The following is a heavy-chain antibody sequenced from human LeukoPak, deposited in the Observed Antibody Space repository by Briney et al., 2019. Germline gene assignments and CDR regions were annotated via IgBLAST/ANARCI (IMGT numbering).Heavy chain of an antibody. D-gene: IGHD3-22*01. CDR2: TFYSGST. V-gene: IGHV4-39*01. CDR1: GDSISSSSYY. Sequence: SETLSLTCTVSGDSISSSSYYWEWIRQPPGKGLEWIGSTFYSGSTYYNPSLKSRVTISVDTSKNQFSLKLSSVTAADTAVYYCARHLFGSGYYPDYWGQGTLVTVSS. CDR3: ARHLFGSGYYPDY. J-gene: IGHJ4*02.